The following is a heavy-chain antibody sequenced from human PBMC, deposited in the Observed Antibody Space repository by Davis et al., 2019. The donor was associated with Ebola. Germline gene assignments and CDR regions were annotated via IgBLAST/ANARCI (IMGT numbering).Heavy chain of an antibody. Sequence: AASVKVSCKASGYTFTTYAINWVRQAPGQGLEWMGWINTNTGNPTYAQGFTGRFVFSLDTSVSTAYLQISNLKAEDTAVYYCAGGSARAYCGGDCYSGPFDYWGQGTLVTVSS. J-gene: IGHJ4*02. CDR3: AGGSARAYCGGDCYSGPFDY. CDR2: INTNTGNP. CDR1: GYTFTTYA. V-gene: IGHV7-4-1*02. D-gene: IGHD2-21*02.